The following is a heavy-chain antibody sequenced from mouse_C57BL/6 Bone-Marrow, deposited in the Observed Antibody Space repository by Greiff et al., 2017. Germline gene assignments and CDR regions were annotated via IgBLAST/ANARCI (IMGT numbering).Heavy chain of an antibody. D-gene: IGHD1-1*01. Sequence: VQLQQPGAELVMPGASVKLSCKASGYTFTSYWMHWVQQRPGKGLEWIGQIYPGDGDTNYNGKFKGKATLTADKSSSTAYMQLSSLTSEDSAVYFCARKLQAWFAYWGQGTLVTVSA. J-gene: IGHJ3*01. CDR1: GYTFTSYW. CDR3: ARKLQAWFAY. CDR2: IYPGDGDT. V-gene: IGHV1-80*01.